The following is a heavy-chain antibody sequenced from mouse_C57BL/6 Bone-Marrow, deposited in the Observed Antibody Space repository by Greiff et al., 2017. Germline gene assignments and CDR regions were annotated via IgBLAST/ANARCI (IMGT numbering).Heavy chain of an antibody. CDR1: GYTFTSYG. CDR3: ARGGRHVDY. V-gene: IGHV1-81*01. J-gene: IGHJ2*01. D-gene: IGHD3-2*01. CDR2: IYPISGNT. Sequence: VHLVESGAELARPGASVKLSCKASGYTFTSYGISWVKQRTGQGLEWIGEIYPISGNTYYNEKFKGQATLTADTYSSAAYMELRSLTAEDSAVYFCARGGRHVDYWGQGTTLTVSS.